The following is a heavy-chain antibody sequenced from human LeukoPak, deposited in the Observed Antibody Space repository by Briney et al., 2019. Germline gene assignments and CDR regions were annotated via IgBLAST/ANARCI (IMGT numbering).Heavy chain of an antibody. CDR1: GGSISSSSYY. Sequence: SSETLSLTCTVSGGSISSSSYYWGWIRQPPGKGLEWIGSIYYSGSTYYSLSLKSRVSVSLETSNIQFSLHMSSVTAADTAIYYCARHDVSKGGSGTYYDDKFDYWGQGILVTVSS. CDR3: ARHDVSKGGSGTYYDDKFDY. D-gene: IGHD3-10*01. V-gene: IGHV4-39*01. J-gene: IGHJ4*02. CDR2: IYYSGST.